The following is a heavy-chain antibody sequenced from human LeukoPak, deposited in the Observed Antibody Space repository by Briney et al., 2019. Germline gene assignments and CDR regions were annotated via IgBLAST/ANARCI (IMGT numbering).Heavy chain of an antibody. CDR2: ISSSGSTI. CDR3: ASRSPGDSSGWYAPLD. J-gene: IGHJ4*02. Sequence: GGSLRLSCAASGFTFSSYEMNWVRQAPVKGLKCVSNISSSGSTIYYADSANGRITISRDNAKNSLYLQMNSLRAEDTAVYYCASRSPGDSSGWYAPLDWGQGTLVTVSS. D-gene: IGHD6-19*01. CDR1: GFTFSSYE. V-gene: IGHV3-48*03.